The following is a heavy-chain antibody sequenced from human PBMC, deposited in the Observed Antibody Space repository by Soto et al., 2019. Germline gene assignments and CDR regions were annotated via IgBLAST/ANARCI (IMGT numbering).Heavy chain of an antibody. Sequence: QVQLQESGPGLVKPSQTLSLTCTVSGVSISSGVYYWSCIRQRPEKGVEWLEYIYYSGSTYYNPSLKSRVTISVDTSKNQFSLKLSSVTAADTAVYYCARVRYCSGGSCYPRFDPWGQGTLVTVSS. D-gene: IGHD2-15*01. V-gene: IGHV4-31*03. CDR1: GVSISSGVYY. CDR2: IYYSGST. J-gene: IGHJ5*02. CDR3: ARVRYCSGGSCYPRFDP.